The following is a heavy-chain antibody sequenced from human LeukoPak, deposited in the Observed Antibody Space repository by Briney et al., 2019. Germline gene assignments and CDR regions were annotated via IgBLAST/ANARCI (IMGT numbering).Heavy chain of an antibody. D-gene: IGHD1-26*01. V-gene: IGHV3-73*01. Sequence: GGSLKLSCEASGFNFSGSAMHWVRQASGKGLEWVGRIRSKPKNYATTYAASAQGRFTISRDDSKNTAYLQMNSLKTEDTAVYYCTRPGSYSTDDAFDIWGQGAMVIVSS. CDR3: TRPGSYSTDDAFDI. J-gene: IGHJ3*02. CDR2: IRSKPKNYAT. CDR1: GFNFSGSA.